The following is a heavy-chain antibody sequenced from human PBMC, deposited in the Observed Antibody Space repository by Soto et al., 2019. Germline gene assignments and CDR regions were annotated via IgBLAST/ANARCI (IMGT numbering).Heavy chain of an antibody. J-gene: IGHJ4*02. CDR3: ARQRTTVVTQAYFDH. Sequence: PSETLSLTCIVSGEPISISSYYWGWIRQPPGKGLEWIGSIYYSGRTYYNPSFKSRVTISIDTSKNQFSLKLSSVTATDTAVYYCARQRTTVVTQAYFDHWGQGALVTVSS. CDR1: GEPISISSYY. V-gene: IGHV4-39*01. CDR2: IYYSGRT. D-gene: IGHD2-21*02.